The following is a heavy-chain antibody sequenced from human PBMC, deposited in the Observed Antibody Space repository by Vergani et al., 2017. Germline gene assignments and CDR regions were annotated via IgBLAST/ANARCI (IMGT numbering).Heavy chain of an antibody. Sequence: EVELVQSGPEMRKPGESLKISCKGSEYSFTNYWIGWVRQMPGKGLEWMGIIYPGDSDTRYSPSFQGQVTISADKSISTAYLQWSSLMASDTAVYYCARHLDGYSYPDLWGRGTLVTVSS. CDR1: EYSFTNYW. J-gene: IGHJ2*01. CDR3: ARHLDGYSYPDL. D-gene: IGHD5-24*01. CDR2: IYPGDSDT. V-gene: IGHV5-51*03.